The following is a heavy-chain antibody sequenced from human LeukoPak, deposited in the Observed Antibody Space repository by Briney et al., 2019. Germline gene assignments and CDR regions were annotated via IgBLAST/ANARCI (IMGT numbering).Heavy chain of an antibody. Sequence: PGGSLRLSCAASGFTFSDHYMDWVRQAPGKGLEWVGRTRNKANSYTTEYAASVKGRFTISRDDSKNSLYLQMNSLKTEDTAVYYSARSRVGATGNFDYWGQGTLVTVSS. CDR2: TRNKANSYTT. CDR3: ARSRVGATGNFDY. CDR1: GFTFSDHY. V-gene: IGHV3-72*01. D-gene: IGHD1-26*01. J-gene: IGHJ4*02.